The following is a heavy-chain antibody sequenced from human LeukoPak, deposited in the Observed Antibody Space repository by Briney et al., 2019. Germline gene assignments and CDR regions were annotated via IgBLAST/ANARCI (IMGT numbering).Heavy chain of an antibody. CDR3: ASQSHYDYVWGSYRNDY. CDR1: GYTFTSYY. D-gene: IGHD3-16*02. V-gene: IGHV1-46*01. J-gene: IGHJ4*02. Sequence: ASVKVSCKASGYTFTSYYMHWVRQAPGQGLEWMGIINPSGGSTSYAQKFQGRVTMTRDTSTSTVYMELSSLRSEDTAVYYCASQSHYDYVWGSYRNDYWGQGTLVTVSS. CDR2: INPSGGST.